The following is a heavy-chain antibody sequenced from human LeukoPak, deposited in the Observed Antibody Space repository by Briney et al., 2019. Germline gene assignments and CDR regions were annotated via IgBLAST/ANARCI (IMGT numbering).Heavy chain of an antibody. CDR3: AREAHIVVVTAVYYFDY. Sequence: PGGSLRLSCAASGFTFSSYWMSWVRQAPGKGLEWVANIKQDGSEKYYVDSVKGRFTISRDNAKNSLYLQMNSLRAEDTAVYYCAREAHIVVVTAVYYFDYWGQGTLVTVSS. CDR2: IKQDGSEK. V-gene: IGHV3-7*01. J-gene: IGHJ4*02. CDR1: GFTFSSYW. D-gene: IGHD2-21*02.